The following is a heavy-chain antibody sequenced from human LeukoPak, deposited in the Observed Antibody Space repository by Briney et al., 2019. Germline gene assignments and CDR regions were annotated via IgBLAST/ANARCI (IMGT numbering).Heavy chain of an antibody. V-gene: IGHV3-21*01. J-gene: IGHJ6*03. D-gene: IGHD2-15*01. CDR1: GFTFSSYS. CDR3: ARAKATYCSGGSCQYYYYYYYMDV. Sequence: GGSLRLSCAASGFTFSSYSMNWVRQAPGKGLEWVSSISSSSSYIYYADSVKGRFTISRDNAKNSLYLQMSSLRAEDTAVYYCARAKATYCSGGSCQYYYYYYYMDVWGKGTTVTISS. CDR2: ISSSSSYI.